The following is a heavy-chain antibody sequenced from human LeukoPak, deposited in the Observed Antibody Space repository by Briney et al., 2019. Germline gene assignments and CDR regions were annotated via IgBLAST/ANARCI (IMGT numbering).Heavy chain of an antibody. Sequence: SETLSLTCTVSGGSISSYYWSWIRQPAGKGLEWIGRIYTTGSTNYNPSLKSRVTMSVDTSKNQFSLKLSSVTAADTAVYYCAGGQRTWYYFDYWGQGTLVTVSS. V-gene: IGHV4-4*07. D-gene: IGHD6-25*01. J-gene: IGHJ4*02. CDR3: AGGQRTWYYFDY. CDR2: IYTTGST. CDR1: GGSISSYY.